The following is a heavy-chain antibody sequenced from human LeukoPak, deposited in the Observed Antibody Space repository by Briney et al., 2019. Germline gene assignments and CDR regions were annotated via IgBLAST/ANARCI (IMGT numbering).Heavy chain of an antibody. J-gene: IGHJ4*02. CDR2: INHSGST. D-gene: IGHD6-13*01. CDR3: ARGRGSSWYPYYFDY. V-gene: IGHV4-34*01. CDR1: GGSFSGYY. Sequence: SETLSLTCAVYGGSFSGYYWSWIRQPPGKGLEWMGEINHSGSTNYNPSLKSRVTISVDTSKNQFSLKLSSVTAADTAVYYCARGRGSSWYPYYFDYWGQGTLVTASS.